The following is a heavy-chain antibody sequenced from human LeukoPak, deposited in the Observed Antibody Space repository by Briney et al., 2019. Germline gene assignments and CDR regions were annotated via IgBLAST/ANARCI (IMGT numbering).Heavy chain of an antibody. Sequence: PGGSLRLSCAASGFTLSSYEMNWVRQAPGKGLEWVSYISGSGSTIYYADSVKGRFTISRDNAKNSLYLQMNSLRAEDTAVYYCARESGSYYGDAFDIWGQGTMVTVSS. J-gene: IGHJ3*02. D-gene: IGHD1-26*01. CDR1: GFTLSSYE. CDR3: ARESGSYYGDAFDI. V-gene: IGHV3-48*03. CDR2: ISGSGSTI.